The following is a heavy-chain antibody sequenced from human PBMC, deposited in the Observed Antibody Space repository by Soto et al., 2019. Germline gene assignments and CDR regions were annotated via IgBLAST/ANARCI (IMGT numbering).Heavy chain of an antibody. CDR2: IDYNGVT. Sequence: SETLSLTCTVSGGSMYRSGYYWGWIRQPPGRGLEWIGNIDYNGVTYSNPSLKSRVTISRDTSKNQFALKLTSVTAADTALYYCAREFEATSLDVWGPGTTVTVSS. CDR1: GGSMYRSGYY. CDR3: AREFEATSLDV. D-gene: IGHD1-1*01. V-gene: IGHV4-39*01. J-gene: IGHJ6*02.